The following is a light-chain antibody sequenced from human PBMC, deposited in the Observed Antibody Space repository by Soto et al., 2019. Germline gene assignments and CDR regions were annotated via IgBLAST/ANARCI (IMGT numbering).Light chain of an antibody. J-gene: IGKJ2*01. V-gene: IGKV1-5*01. CDR2: DAS. CDR3: QQYISYPYT. CDR1: QTTNTW. Sequence: GDRVTITCRASQTTNTWLAWYQQKPGTAPKLLIYDASSLEGGVPSRFSASGSGTEFTLNISSLQPDDLATYYCQQYISYPYTFGQGTKVEIK.